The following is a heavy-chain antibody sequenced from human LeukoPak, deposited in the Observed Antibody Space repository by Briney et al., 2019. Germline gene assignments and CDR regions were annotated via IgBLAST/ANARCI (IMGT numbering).Heavy chain of an antibody. CDR1: GFIFSNYE. CDR3: ARDVGGDYSDAFDI. CDR2: INRGGGTA. Sequence: GGSLRLSCAASGFIFSNYEMNWVRQAPGKGLEWVSYINRGGGTAYYVDSVRGRFTISRGNTENALYLQMNSLRAEDTAVYYCARDVGGDYSDAFDIWGQGTMVTVSS. V-gene: IGHV3-48*03. J-gene: IGHJ3*02. D-gene: IGHD4-17*01.